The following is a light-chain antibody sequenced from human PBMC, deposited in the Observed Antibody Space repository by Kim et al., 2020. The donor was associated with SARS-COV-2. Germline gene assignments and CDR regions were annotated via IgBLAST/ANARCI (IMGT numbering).Light chain of an antibody. Sequence: SYELTQPPSVSVAPGKTARITCGGDTLAAFSVQWYQQKPGQAPMVVISFGTHRPSGIPERFSGSTSGNTATLTISRVEAGDEADYYCQVWNSGVVFGGGTQLTVL. V-gene: IGLV3-21*04. CDR2: FGT. J-gene: IGLJ2*01. CDR1: TLAAFS. CDR3: QVWNSGVV.